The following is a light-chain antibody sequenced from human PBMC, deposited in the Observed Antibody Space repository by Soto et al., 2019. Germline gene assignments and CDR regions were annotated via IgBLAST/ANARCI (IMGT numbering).Light chain of an antibody. J-gene: IGKJ1*01. CDR1: QSVSNNY. Sequence: EIVLTQSPGTLSLSPGERATLSCRASQSVSNNYLAWYQQKPGQAPRLLIYDASSRATGIPARFSGSGSGTDFSLTISSLEPEDFAVYYCQQRNNWPWTFGQGTKVDIK. CDR3: QQRNNWPWT. CDR2: DAS. V-gene: IGKV3D-20*02.